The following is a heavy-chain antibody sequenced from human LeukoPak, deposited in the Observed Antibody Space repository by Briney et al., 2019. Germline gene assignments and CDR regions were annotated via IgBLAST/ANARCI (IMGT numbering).Heavy chain of an antibody. CDR1: GFTFSSYA. Sequence: GGSLRLSCAASGFTFSSYAMSWVRQAPGKGLEWVSAISGSGGSTYYADSVKGRFTISRDNSKNTLYLQMNSLRAEDTAVYYCAKEGWFGELLFPYYYYGMDVWGQGTTVTVSS. D-gene: IGHD3-10*01. CDR3: AKEGWFGELLFPYYYYGMDV. J-gene: IGHJ6*02. CDR2: ISGSGGST. V-gene: IGHV3-23*01.